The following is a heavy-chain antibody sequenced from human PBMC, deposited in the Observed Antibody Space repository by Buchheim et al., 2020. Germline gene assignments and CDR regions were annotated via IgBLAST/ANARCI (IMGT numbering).Heavy chain of an antibody. J-gene: IGHJ6*02. D-gene: IGHD2-2*01. CDR1: GFTFSSYE. Sequence: EVQLVESGGGLVQPGGSLRLSCAASGFTFSSYEMNWVRQAPGKGLARVSYISSSGSTIYYADSVKGRITISREYAKNSLYMQMNSLRAEDTAVYYCARDGAAANVLHPDYGMDVWGQGTT. V-gene: IGHV3-48*03. CDR2: ISSSGSTI. CDR3: ARDGAAANVLHPDYGMDV.